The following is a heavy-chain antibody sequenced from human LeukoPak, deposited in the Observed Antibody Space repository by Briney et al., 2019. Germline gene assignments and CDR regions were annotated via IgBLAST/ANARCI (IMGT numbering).Heavy chain of an antibody. CDR2: IGYSVST. J-gene: IGHJ4*02. V-gene: IGHV4-59*08. CDR3: ARHGGSWTFDY. D-gene: IGHD6-13*01. Sequence: KPSETLSLTCTVSGXSISTYYWSWIRQPPGKGLEWIAYIGYSVSTIYNPSFKSRVTISIDTSKNQFSLKLSSVTAADTAVYYCARHGGSWTFDYWGQGTLVTVSS. CDR1: GXSISTYY.